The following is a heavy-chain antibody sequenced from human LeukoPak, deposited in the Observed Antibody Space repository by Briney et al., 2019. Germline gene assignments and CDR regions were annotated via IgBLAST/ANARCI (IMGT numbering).Heavy chain of an antibody. CDR1: GYSFTSYW. CDR2: IYPGDSDT. CDR3: ARRGYYYGSGSYYIDAFDI. Sequence: RGESLKISCKGSGYSFTSYWIGWVRQMPGKGLEWMGIIYPGDSDTRYSPSFQGQVTISADKSISTAYLQWSSLKASDTAMYYCARRGYYYGSGSYYIDAFDIWGQGTMVTVSS. J-gene: IGHJ3*02. V-gene: IGHV5-51*01. D-gene: IGHD3-10*01.